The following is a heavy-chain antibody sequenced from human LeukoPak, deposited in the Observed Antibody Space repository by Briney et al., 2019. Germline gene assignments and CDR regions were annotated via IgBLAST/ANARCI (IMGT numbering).Heavy chain of an antibody. CDR2: INPNSGGT. D-gene: IGHD3-9*01. CDR3: ARGGDILTGYYRTDYYYYGMDV. J-gene: IGHJ6*04. Sequence: ASVKVSCKASGYTFTGYYMHWVRQAPGQGLEWMGWINPNSGGTNYAQKFQGRVTMTRDTSISTAYMELSRLRSDDTAVYYCARGGDILTGYYRTDYYYYGMDVWGKGTTVTVSS. CDR1: GYTFTGYY. V-gene: IGHV1-2*02.